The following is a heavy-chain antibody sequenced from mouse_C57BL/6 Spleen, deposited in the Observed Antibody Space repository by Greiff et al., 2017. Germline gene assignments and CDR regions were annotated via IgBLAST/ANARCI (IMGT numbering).Heavy chain of an antibody. J-gene: IGHJ3*01. Sequence: EVKLQESGGGLVKPGGSLKLSCAASGFTFSNYAMSWVRQTPEKRLEWVATISDGGSYTYYPDNVKGRFTISRDNAKNNLYLQMSHLKSEDTAMYYCAAGSAWFAYWGQGTLVTVSA. CDR3: AAGSAWFAY. CDR1: GFTFSNYA. V-gene: IGHV5-4*03. CDR2: ISDGGSYT. D-gene: IGHD3-3*01.